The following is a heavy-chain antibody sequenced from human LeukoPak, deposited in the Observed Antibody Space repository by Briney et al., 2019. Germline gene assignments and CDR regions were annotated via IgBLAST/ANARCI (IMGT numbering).Heavy chain of an antibody. V-gene: IGHV1-2*02. Sequence: ASVKVSCKASGYTFTGYYMHWVRQAPGQGLEWMGWINPNSGGTNYAQKFQGRVTMTRDTSISTAYMELSRLRSEDTAVYYCAAGKGYYDYVWGSYRPDENYFDYWGQGTLVTVSS. J-gene: IGHJ4*02. CDR3: AAGKGYYDYVWGSYRPDENYFDY. D-gene: IGHD3-16*02. CDR2: INPNSGGT. CDR1: GYTFTGYY.